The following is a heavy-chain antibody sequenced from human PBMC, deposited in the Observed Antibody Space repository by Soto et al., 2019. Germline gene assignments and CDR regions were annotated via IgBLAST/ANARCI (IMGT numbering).Heavy chain of an antibody. CDR2: IWYDGNNK. CDR1: GFTFSSYG. V-gene: IGHV3-33*06. D-gene: IGHD5-12*01. Sequence: PWGSLRLSCAASGFTFSSYGMHWVRQAPGKGLEWVAVIWYDGNNKYYADSVKGRFTISRDNSKNTLYLQMDSLRAEDTAVYYWAKDLRGYSGRTKILYYDWGQGTLVTVSS. CDR3: AKDLRGYSGRTKILYYD. J-gene: IGHJ4*02.